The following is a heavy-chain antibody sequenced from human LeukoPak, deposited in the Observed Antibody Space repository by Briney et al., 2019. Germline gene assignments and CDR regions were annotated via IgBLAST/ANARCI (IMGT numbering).Heavy chain of an antibody. CDR2: IKGDGSAK. D-gene: IGHD2-2*01. Sequence: RAGGSLRLSCAASGFAFSDSWMTWIRQAPGKGLEWVAFIKGDGSAKKYVDSVKGRFTISRDNAKNSLFLQMNSLRAEDTAVYYCAKSSNIVIVAAAIFWGQGTLVTVSS. V-gene: IGHV3-7*01. J-gene: IGHJ4*02. CDR3: AKSSNIVIVAAAIF. CDR1: GFAFSDSW.